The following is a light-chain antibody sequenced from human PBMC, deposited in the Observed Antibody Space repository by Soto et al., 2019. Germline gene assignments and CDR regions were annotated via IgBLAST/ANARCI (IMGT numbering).Light chain of an antibody. V-gene: IGLV2-11*01. Sequence: QSALTEPRSVSGSPGQSVTISCTGTNSDVGTFYFVSWYQQYPDKGPKLIIYDVTERPSGVPDRFSGSKSGNTASLTISGXQAEDEADYYCCSYAGSYTYVFGSGTKVTVL. CDR3: CSYAGSYTYV. CDR1: NSDVGTFYF. CDR2: DVT. J-gene: IGLJ1*01.